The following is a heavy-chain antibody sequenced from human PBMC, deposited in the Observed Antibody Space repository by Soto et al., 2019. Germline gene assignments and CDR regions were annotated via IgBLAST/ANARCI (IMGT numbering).Heavy chain of an antibody. CDR2: INHSGST. J-gene: IGHJ4*02. CDR3: ARFRMDYDFWSGYYHFDY. V-gene: IGHV4-34*01. CDR1: GGSFSGYY. D-gene: IGHD3-3*01. Sequence: SETLSLTCAVYGGSFSGYYWSWIRQPPGKGLEWIGEINHSGSTNYNPSLKSRVTISVDTSKNQFSLKLSSVTAADTAVYYCARFRMDYDFWSGYYHFDYWGQGTLVTVSS.